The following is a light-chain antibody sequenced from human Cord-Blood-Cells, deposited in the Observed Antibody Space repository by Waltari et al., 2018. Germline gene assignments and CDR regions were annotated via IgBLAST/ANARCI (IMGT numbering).Light chain of an antibody. Sequence: DIQLTQSPSFLSASVGDRATITCRASQGISSYFAWYQQKPWKAPKLLIYAASTLQSGVPSRFSGSGSGTEFTLTISSLQPEDFATYYCQQLNSWTFGQGTKVEIK. J-gene: IGKJ1*01. CDR3: QQLNSWT. CDR2: AAS. V-gene: IGKV1-9*01. CDR1: QGISSY.